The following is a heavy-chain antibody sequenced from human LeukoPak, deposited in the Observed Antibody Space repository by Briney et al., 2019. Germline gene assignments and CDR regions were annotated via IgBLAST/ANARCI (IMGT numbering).Heavy chain of an antibody. CDR2: INHSGST. CDR1: GGSISSYY. Sequence: SETLSLTCTVSGGSISSYYWSWIRQPPGKGLEWIGEINHSGSTNYNPSLKSRVTISVDTSKNQFSLKLSSVTAADTAVYYCARRARGITIFTPRWPNNWFDPWGQGTLVTVSS. V-gene: IGHV4-34*01. J-gene: IGHJ5*02. D-gene: IGHD3-9*01. CDR3: ARRARGITIFTPRWPNNWFDP.